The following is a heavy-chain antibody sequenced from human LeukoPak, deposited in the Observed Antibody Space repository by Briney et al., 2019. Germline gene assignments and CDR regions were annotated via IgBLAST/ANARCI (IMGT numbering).Heavy chain of an antibody. CDR1: RCSVSSNSAA. V-gene: IGHV6-1*01. CDR2: TYYRAKWYN. Sequence: SQTLSLTCAISRCSVSSNSAAENCIRQSPSRALEWRGRTYYRAKWYNDYAVSVKSRITSNADTSKNQFALQLTSVTPEDKDVSYCASDPASSYGWFDPWGQGTLVTVSS. D-gene: IGHD2-2*01. CDR3: ASDPASSYGWFDP. J-gene: IGHJ5*02.